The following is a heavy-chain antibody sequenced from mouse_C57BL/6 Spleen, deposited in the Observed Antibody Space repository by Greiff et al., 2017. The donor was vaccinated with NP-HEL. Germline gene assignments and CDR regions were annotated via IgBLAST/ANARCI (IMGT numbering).Heavy chain of an antibody. Sequence: DVKLQESGPGLVKPSQSLSLTCSVTGYSITSGYYWNWIRQFPGNKLEWMGYISYDGSNNYNPSLKNRISITLDTSKNQFFLKLNSVTTEDTATYYCARDPDYYAMDYWGQGASVTVSS. CDR3: ARDPDYYAMDY. V-gene: IGHV3-6*01. CDR1: GYSITSGYY. CDR2: ISYDGSN. J-gene: IGHJ4*01.